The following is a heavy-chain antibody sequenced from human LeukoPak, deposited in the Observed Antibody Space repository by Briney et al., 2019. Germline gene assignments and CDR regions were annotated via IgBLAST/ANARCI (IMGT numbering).Heavy chain of an antibody. CDR3: AKDLSSTTTNDY. D-gene: IGHD6-13*01. CDR2: ISGSGGST. J-gene: IGHJ4*02. Sequence: GGSMRLSCAASGFTFSRYAMSWVRQAPGKGLEWVSAISGSGGSTYYADSVKGRFTISRDNSKNTLYLQMNSLRAEDTAVYYCAKDLSSTTTNDYWGQGTLVTVSS. V-gene: IGHV3-23*01. CDR1: GFTFSRYA.